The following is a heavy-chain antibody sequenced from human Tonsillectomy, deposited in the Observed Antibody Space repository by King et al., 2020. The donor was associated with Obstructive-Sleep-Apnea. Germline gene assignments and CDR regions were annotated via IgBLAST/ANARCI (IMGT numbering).Heavy chain of an antibody. V-gene: IGHV3-9*01. CDR2: ISWNSGSI. Sequence: VQLVESGGGLVQPGRSLRLSCAASGFTFDDYAMHWVRQAPGKGLEWVSGISWNSGSIGYADSVKGRFTISRDNAKNSLYLQRNSLRAEDTALYYCAKGDIVVVPAAGIDYWGQGTLVTVSS. D-gene: IGHD2-2*01. CDR3: AKGDIVVVPAAGIDY. J-gene: IGHJ4*02. CDR1: GFTFDDYA.